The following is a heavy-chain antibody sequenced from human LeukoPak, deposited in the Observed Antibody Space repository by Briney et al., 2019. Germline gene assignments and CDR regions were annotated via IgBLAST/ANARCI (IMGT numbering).Heavy chain of an antibody. V-gene: IGHV1-3*01. Sequence: VSVKVSCKASGYTFTSYAIHWVRQAPGQRLEWMGWISAGNGNTKYSQNFQGRVTLISNTSATTAFMELSSLRSEDAAVYYCARDSGSGSNDYWGQGTLVTVSS. CDR1: GYTFTSYA. CDR2: ISAGNGNT. CDR3: ARDSGSGSNDY. D-gene: IGHD1-26*01. J-gene: IGHJ4*02.